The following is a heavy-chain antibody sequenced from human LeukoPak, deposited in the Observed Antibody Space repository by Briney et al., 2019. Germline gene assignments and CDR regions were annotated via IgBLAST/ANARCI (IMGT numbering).Heavy chain of an antibody. D-gene: IGHD3-3*01. CDR2: ISYDGSNK. CDR1: GFTFSSYT. V-gene: IGHV3-30-3*01. J-gene: IGHJ4*02. Sequence: PGRSLRLSCAASGFTFSSYTMHWVRQAPGKGLEWVAVISYDGSNKYYADSVKGRFTISRDNSKNTLYLQMSSLRDEDTAVYYCARDSLLEWSPNTNFDYWGQGTLVTVSS. CDR3: ARDSLLEWSPNTNFDY.